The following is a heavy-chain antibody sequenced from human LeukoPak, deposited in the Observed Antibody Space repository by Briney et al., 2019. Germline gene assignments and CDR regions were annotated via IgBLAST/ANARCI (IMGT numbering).Heavy chain of an antibody. J-gene: IGHJ4*02. V-gene: IGHV3-23*01. Sequence: PGGSLRLPCAASGFTFSSYAMSWVRQAPGKGLEWVSAISGSGGSTYYADSVKGRFTISRDNSKNTLYLQMNSLRAEDTAVYYCAKGPYCSSTSCYGVGTIDYWGQGTLVTVSS. D-gene: IGHD2-2*01. CDR3: AKGPYCSSTSCYGVGTIDY. CDR1: GFTFSSYA. CDR2: ISGSGGST.